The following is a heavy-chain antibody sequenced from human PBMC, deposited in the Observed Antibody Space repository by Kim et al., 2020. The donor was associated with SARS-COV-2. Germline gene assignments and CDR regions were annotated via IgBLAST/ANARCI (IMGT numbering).Heavy chain of an antibody. CDR2: IYYSGST. Sequence: SETLSLTCTVSGGSISSSSYYWGWIRQPPGKGLEWIGSIYYSGSTYYNPSLKSRVTISVDTSKKQFSLELSSVTAADTAVYYCARGGRGAFDNWNDAYYYGMDXXXQXXXVT. CDR3: ARGGRGAFDNWNDAYYYGMDX. CDR1: GGSISSSSYY. J-gene: IGHJ6*01. D-gene: IGHD1-1*01. V-gene: IGHV4-39*01.